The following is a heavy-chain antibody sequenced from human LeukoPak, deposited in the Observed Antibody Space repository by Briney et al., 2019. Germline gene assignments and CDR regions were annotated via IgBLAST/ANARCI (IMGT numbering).Heavy chain of an antibody. CDR3: ARDPGYCSGSTCCPAPRFDY. J-gene: IGHJ4*02. Sequence: SDTLSLTCTVSGGSISTYYWAWIRQPPGKGLEWIGYIYYSGSTNYNPSLKSRVTISLDTSKNQFSLKLSSVTAADTAVYYCARDPGYCSGSTCCPAPRFDYWGQGALVTASS. D-gene: IGHD2-15*01. CDR1: GGSISTYY. V-gene: IGHV4-59*01. CDR2: IYYSGST.